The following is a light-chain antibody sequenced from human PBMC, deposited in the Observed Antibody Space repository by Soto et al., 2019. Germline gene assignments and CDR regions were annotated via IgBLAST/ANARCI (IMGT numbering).Light chain of an antibody. Sequence: QRALTHPPSASGAPGQSVPIPRNRTSSDIGYYNYVSWYQQYPGKAPKLLIYEVSKRPSGVPDRFSGSKSGNTASLTVSGLQAADEADYYCTSYAGTDVHYVFGTGTKVTVL. V-gene: IGLV2-8*01. CDR2: EVS. CDR3: TSYAGTDVHYV. J-gene: IGLJ1*01. CDR1: SSDIGYYNY.